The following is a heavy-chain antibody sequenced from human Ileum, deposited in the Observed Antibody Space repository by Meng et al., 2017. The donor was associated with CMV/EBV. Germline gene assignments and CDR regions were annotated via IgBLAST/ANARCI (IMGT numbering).Heavy chain of an antibody. CDR1: GGCIRSGSYY. V-gene: IGHV4-61*01. Sequence: VSGGCIRSGSYYWSWIRQPPGKGLEWIGYIYNKGTTNYKSSIKSRVTISADTSKNQFSLKLTSVTAADTAMYYCARLYGEYSPTFDYWGQGTLVTVSS. D-gene: IGHD4-17*01. CDR3: ARLYGEYSPTFDY. J-gene: IGHJ4*02. CDR2: IYNKGTT.